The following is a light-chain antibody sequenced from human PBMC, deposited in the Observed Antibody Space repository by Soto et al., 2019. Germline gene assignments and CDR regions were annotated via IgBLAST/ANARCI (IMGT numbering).Light chain of an antibody. V-gene: IGKV3-20*01. CDR2: GAS. J-gene: IGKJ5*01. CDR3: QQYGSSAPIT. CDR1: QSVTSNY. Sequence: EIVLTQSPGTLSLSPGDRATLSCRASQSVTSNYLAWYQHKPGQSPSLLIYGASSRATGIPDRFSGSGSGTDCTLTISRLEPEDCAGYYCQQYGSSAPITFGQGTRLEIE.